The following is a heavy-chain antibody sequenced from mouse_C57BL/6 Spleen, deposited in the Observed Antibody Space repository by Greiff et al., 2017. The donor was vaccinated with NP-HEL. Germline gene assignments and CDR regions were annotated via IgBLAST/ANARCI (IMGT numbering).Heavy chain of an antibody. CDR1: GYAFSSSW. V-gene: IGHV1-82*01. CDR3: ASTYPLYFDV. J-gene: IGHJ1*03. Sequence: QVQLQQSGPELVKPGASVRISCKASGYAFSSSWMNWVKQRPGKGLEWIGRLYPGDGDTNYNGKFKGKATLTADKSSSTAYMQLSSLTSDDSAVYFYASTYPLYFDVWGTGTTVTVSS. CDR2: LYPGDGDT. D-gene: IGHD5-1*01.